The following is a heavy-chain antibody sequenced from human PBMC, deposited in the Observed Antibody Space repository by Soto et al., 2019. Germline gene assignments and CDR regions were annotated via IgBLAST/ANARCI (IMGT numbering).Heavy chain of an antibody. D-gene: IGHD1-26*01. CDR2: IYYSGST. J-gene: IGHJ4*02. Sequence: SETLSLTCTVSGGSISSGGYYWSWIRQHPGKGLEWIGYIYYSGSTYYNPSLKRRVTISVETSKNQFSLKLSSVTAADTAVYYCARVADGWEAYYFEYWGQGTLVTVSS. V-gene: IGHV4-31*03. CDR1: GGSISSGGYY. CDR3: ARVADGWEAYYFEY.